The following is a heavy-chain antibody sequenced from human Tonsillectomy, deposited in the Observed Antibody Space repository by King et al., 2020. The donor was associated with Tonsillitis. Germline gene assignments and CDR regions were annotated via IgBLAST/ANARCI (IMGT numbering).Heavy chain of an antibody. D-gene: IGHD7-27*01. CDR2: INPNSGDT. CDR1: GYTFTGYY. Sequence: QLVQSGAEVKKPGASVKVSCKASGYTFTGYYMHWVRQAPGQGLEWMGWINPNSGDTNYAQKFQGRVTMTRDTSFSTASIELSRLRSDDTAVYYCARERRASWGASSYFYGMDVWGQGTTVTVSS. V-gene: IGHV1-2*02. J-gene: IGHJ6*02. CDR3: ARERRASWGASSYFYGMDV.